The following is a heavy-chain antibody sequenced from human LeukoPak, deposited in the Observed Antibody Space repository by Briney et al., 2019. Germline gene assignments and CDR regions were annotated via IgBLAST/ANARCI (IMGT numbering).Heavy chain of an antibody. V-gene: IGHV1-2*06. CDR1: GCTFTGYY. J-gene: IGHJ4*02. CDR3: AKARVSGSASSDY. D-gene: IGHD6-13*01. CDR2: INPNSGDT. Sequence: ASVKVSCKASGCTFTGYYMHWVRQAPGQGPEWMGHINPNSGDTDYAQNFQGRVTMTRDTSITTAYMELSRLRYDDTAVYYCAKARVSGSASSDYWGQGTLVTVSS.